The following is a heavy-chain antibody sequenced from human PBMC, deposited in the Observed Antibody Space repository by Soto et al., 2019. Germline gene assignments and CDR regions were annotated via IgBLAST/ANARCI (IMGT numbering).Heavy chain of an antibody. CDR2: IDYSGST. Sequence: SDTLCLTCTVSGGSISGCYWSWIRQPRGKGLEWIGYIDYSGSTNYNPSLKSRVTISVDTSKNQFSLKLSSVTAADTAVYYCARGNYDHNWSDPWGQGTLVTVSS. D-gene: IGHD4-4*01. CDR1: GGSISGCY. J-gene: IGHJ5*02. CDR3: ARGNYDHNWSDP. V-gene: IGHV4-59*12.